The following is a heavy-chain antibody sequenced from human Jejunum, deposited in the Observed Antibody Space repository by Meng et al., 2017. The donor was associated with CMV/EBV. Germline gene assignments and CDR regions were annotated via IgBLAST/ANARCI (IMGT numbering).Heavy chain of an antibody. CDR1: GGTFSTYP. V-gene: IGHV1-69*12. CDR2: IIPIFGTP. D-gene: IGHD4-11*01. CDR3: ARVIEDNSNYQYFDY. J-gene: IGHJ4*02. Sequence: QVQLVQSGAEVKKPXSSVKVSGKXSGGTFSTYPITRVRQAPGQGPEWMGRIIPIFGTPTYAQKFQGRLTINADESTTTAYMELRSLRSEDTAVYYCARVIEDNSNYQYFDYWGPGTLVIVSS.